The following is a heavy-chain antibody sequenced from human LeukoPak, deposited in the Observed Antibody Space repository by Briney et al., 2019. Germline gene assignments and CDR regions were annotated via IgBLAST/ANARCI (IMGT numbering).Heavy chain of an antibody. CDR2: ISYDGSNK. Sequence: GGSLRLSCAASGFTFSSYGMHWVRQAPGKGLEWVAVISYDGSNKYYADSVKGRFTISRDNSKNTLYLQMSSLRAEDTAVYYCAKVPGRDGYTHDAFDIWGQGTMVTVSS. CDR3: AKVPGRDGYTHDAFDI. D-gene: IGHD5-24*01. V-gene: IGHV3-30*18. J-gene: IGHJ3*02. CDR1: GFTFSSYG.